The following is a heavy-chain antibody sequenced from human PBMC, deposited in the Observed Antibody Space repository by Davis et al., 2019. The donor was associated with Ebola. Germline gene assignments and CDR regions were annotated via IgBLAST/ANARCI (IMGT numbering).Heavy chain of an antibody. CDR3: ARLEWSYYYYYMDV. CDR1: GGSISSGGYY. Sequence: PSETLSLTCTVSGGSISSGGYYWSWIRQHPGKGLEWIGYIYYSGSTNYNHSLKSRVTISVDKSKNQFSLKLSSVTAADTAVYYCARLEWSYYYYYMDVWGKGTTVTVSS. J-gene: IGHJ6*03. V-gene: IGHV4-61*05. D-gene: IGHD3-3*01. CDR2: IYYSGST.